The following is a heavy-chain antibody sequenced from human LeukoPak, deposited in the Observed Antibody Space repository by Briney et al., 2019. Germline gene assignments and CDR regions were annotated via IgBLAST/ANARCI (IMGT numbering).Heavy chain of an antibody. V-gene: IGHV3-33*01. D-gene: IGHD6-19*01. CDR1: GFTFSSYG. CDR3: ASQTRDSSGWYYPDY. CDR2: IWYDGSNK. J-gene: IGHJ4*02. Sequence: PGRSLRLSCAASGFTFSSYGMHWVRQAPGKGLEWVAVIWYDGSNKYYADSVKGRFTISRDNSKNTLYLQMNSLRAEDTAVYYCASQTRDSSGWYYPDYWGQGTLVTVSS.